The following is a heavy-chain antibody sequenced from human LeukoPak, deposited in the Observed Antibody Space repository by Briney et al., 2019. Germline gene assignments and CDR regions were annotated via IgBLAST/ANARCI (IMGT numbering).Heavy chain of an antibody. Sequence: GGSLRLSCAASGFTFSGYSMNWVRQAPGKGLEWVSYISSSSSYIYYADSVKGRFTISRDNAKNSLYLQMNSLRADDTAVYYCARETYCSGGSCYKGNAFDIWGQGTMVTVSS. CDR3: ARETYCSGGSCYKGNAFDI. V-gene: IGHV3-21*05. J-gene: IGHJ3*02. CDR1: GFTFSGYS. CDR2: ISSSSSYI. D-gene: IGHD2-15*01.